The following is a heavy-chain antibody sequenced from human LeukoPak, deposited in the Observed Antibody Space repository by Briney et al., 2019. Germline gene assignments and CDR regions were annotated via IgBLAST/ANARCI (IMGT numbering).Heavy chain of an antibody. V-gene: IGHV3-7*03. CDR1: GFTFSSYW. Sequence: GGSLRLSCAACGFTFSSYWMSWVRQAPGKGLEWVANIKQDGSEKYYVDSVKGRFTISRDNAKNSLYLQMNSLRAEDKAVYYCARAGRFGVFLDYYGMDVWGKGTTVTVSS. D-gene: IGHD3-10*01. CDR2: IKQDGSEK. CDR3: ARAGRFGVFLDYYGMDV. J-gene: IGHJ6*04.